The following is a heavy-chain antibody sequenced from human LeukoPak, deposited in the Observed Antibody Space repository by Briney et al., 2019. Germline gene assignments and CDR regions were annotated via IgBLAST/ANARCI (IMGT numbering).Heavy chain of an antibody. CDR3: VRGTGSYHNEAY. Sequence: SETLSLTCTVSGGSISSGNYYWSWIRQSPGKGLEWIGYTHHRESSYYNPSLKSRVTMSVDTSKNQFSLKLSSVTAADTAVYYCVRGTGSYHNEAYWGQRTLVTVSS. CDR2: THHRESS. CDR1: GGSISSGNYY. J-gene: IGHJ4*02. V-gene: IGHV4-30-4*01. D-gene: IGHD3-10*01.